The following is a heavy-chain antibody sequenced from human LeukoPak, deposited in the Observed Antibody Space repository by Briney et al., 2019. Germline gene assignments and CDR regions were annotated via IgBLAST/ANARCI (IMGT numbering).Heavy chain of an antibody. Sequence: SETLSLTCTVSGGSISSYYWSWIRQPAGKGLGWIARIYTSGSTNYNPSLKSRVTMSVDTSKNQFSLKLSSVTAADTAVYYCARSSYCSGGSCSRHFDYWGQGTLVTVSS. D-gene: IGHD2-15*01. CDR3: ARSSYCSGGSCSRHFDY. CDR1: GGSISSYY. CDR2: IYTSGST. V-gene: IGHV4-4*07. J-gene: IGHJ4*02.